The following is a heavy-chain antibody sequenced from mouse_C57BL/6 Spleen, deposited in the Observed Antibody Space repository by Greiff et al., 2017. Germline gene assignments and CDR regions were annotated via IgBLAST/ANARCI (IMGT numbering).Heavy chain of an antibody. V-gene: IGHV1-61*01. CDR3: ERSGEDGYPYFDY. Sequence: QVQLQQPGPELVGPASSVKMSCKASGYTFTSYWVGWVQQRPGKGLEWIGNIYPTDSETHYTQKFTDKATLTVDKSSSTSYMPHSIQTSEDSAVYYGERSGEDGYPYFDYWGQGTTRTVSS. D-gene: IGHD2-3*01. CDR2: IYPTDSET. CDR1: GYTFTSYW. J-gene: IGHJ2*01.